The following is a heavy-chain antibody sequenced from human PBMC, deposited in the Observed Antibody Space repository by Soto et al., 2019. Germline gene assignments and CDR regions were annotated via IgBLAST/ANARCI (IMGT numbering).Heavy chain of an antibody. V-gene: IGHV3-66*04. D-gene: IGHD5-12*01. J-gene: IGHJ5*02. CDR3: ARRTPGYSGYGVSWWFDP. CDR2: IYSGGST. Sequence: GGSLRLSCAASGFTVSSNYMSWVRQAPGKWLEWVSVIYSGGSTYYADSVKGRFTISRDNSKNTLYLQMNSLRAEDTAVYYCARRTPGYSGYGVSWWFDPWGHGTLVTVSS. CDR1: GFTVSSNY.